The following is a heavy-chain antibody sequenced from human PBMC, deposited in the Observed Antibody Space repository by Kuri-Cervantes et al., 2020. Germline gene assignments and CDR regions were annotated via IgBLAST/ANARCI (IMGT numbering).Heavy chain of an antibody. CDR2: ISYDGSNK. CDR3: AREGDYGDYVYYYGMDV. V-gene: IGHV3-30-3*01. CDR1: GFTFSNYA. Sequence: GGSLRLSCAASGFTFSNYAMHWVRQPPGKGLEWVAVISYDGSNKYYADSVKGRFTISRDNSKNTLYLQMNSLRAEDTAVYYCAREGDYGDYVYYYGMDVWGQGTTVTVSS. J-gene: IGHJ6*02. D-gene: IGHD4-17*01.